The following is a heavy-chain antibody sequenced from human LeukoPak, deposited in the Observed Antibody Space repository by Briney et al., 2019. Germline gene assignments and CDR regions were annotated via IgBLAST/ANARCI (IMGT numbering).Heavy chain of an antibody. V-gene: IGHV3-21*01. D-gene: IGHD5-24*01. CDR1: GFTFSYYS. J-gene: IGHJ5*02. CDR2: IGSSNSYI. CDR3: ARDGNLLQRDDYHYGWFDP. Sequence: GGSLRLSCAASGFTFSYYSMNWVRQAPGQGLEWVSSIGSSNSYIYYADSVKGRFTISRDNGENSLYLQMNSLRAEDTAVYYCARDGNLLQRDDYHYGWFDPWGQGTLVTVSS.